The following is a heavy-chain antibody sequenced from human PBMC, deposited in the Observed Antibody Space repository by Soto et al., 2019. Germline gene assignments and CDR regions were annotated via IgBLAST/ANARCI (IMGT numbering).Heavy chain of an antibody. J-gene: IGHJ4*02. CDR1: GFTFSSYA. Sequence: GGSLRLSCAASGFTFSSYAMSWVRQAPGKGLEWVSAISGSGGSTYYADSVKGRFTISRDNSKNTLYLQMNSLRAEDTAVYYCATRRYYYDSSGYYDLFDYCGQGTLVTVSS. CDR3: ATRRYYYDSSGYYDLFDY. V-gene: IGHV3-23*01. D-gene: IGHD3-22*01. CDR2: ISGSGGST.